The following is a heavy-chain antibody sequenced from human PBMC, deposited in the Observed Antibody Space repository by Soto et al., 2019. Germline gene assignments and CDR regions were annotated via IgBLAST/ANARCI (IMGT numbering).Heavy chain of an antibody. CDR1: GYTFTSYG. J-gene: IGHJ5*02. D-gene: IGHD2-8*01. CDR3: ARSGLGYCTNGVRPNWFDP. Sequence: QVQLVQSGAEVKKPGASVKVSCKASGYTFTSYGISWVRQAPGQGLEWMGWISAYNGNTNYAQKLQGRVTMTTDTSTSTAYMELRSLRSDDTAVYYCARSGLGYCTNGVRPNWFDPWGQGTLVTVSS. V-gene: IGHV1-18*01. CDR2: ISAYNGNT.